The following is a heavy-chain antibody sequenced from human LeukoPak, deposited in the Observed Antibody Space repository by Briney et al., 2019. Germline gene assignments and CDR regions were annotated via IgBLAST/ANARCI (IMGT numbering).Heavy chain of an antibody. CDR3: ARGKVVTMVRGVIITYFDY. CDR1: GYTFTSYY. Sequence: GASVKVSCKASGYTFTSYYMHWVRQAPGQGLEWMGIINPSGGSTSYAQKFQGRVPMTRDTSTSTVYMELSSLRSEDTAVYYCARGKVVTMVRGVIITYFDYWGQGTLVTVSS. CDR2: INPSGGST. D-gene: IGHD3-10*01. V-gene: IGHV1-46*01. J-gene: IGHJ4*02.